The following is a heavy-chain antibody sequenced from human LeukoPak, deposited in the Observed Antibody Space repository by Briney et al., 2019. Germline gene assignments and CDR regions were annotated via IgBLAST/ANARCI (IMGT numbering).Heavy chain of an antibody. CDR1: GGSVSSGSYY. CDR2: IYYSGST. J-gene: IGHJ4*02. V-gene: IGHV4-61*01. Sequence: SETLSLTCTVSGGSVSSGSYYWSWLRQPPGKGLKWIGYIYYSGSTNYNPSLKSRVTISVDTSKNQFSLKLSSVTAADTAVYYCARGNCYDSSGPIDYWGQGTLVTVSS. CDR3: ARGNCYDSSGPIDY. D-gene: IGHD3-22*01.